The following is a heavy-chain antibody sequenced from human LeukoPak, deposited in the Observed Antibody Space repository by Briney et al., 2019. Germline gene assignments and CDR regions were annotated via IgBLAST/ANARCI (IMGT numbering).Heavy chain of an antibody. CDR1: GFTFSSYG. CDR2: ISYDGSNK. V-gene: IGHV3-30*18. CDR3: AKETYYYDSSGRGLFDY. J-gene: IGHJ4*02. Sequence: GGSLRLSCAASGFTFSSYGMHWVRQAPGKGLEWVAVISYDGSNKYYADSVKGRFTISRDNSKNTLYLQMNSLRAEDTAVYYCAKETYYYDSSGRGLFDYWGQGTLVTVSS. D-gene: IGHD3-22*01.